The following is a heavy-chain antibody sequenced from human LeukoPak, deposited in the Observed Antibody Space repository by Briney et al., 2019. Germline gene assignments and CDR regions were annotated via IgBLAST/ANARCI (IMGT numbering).Heavy chain of an antibody. CDR2: INHSGST. D-gene: IGHD6-19*01. CDR3: ARGQPYSSGWYYFDN. V-gene: IGHV4-34*01. Sequence: SETLSLTCAVNDGSFSDYYWSWIRQPPGKGLEWIGEINHSGSTNYNPSLKSRVTISLDTSKNQFSLKMSSVTAADTAVYYCARGQPYSSGWYYFDNWGQGTLVTVSS. CDR1: DGSFSDYY. J-gene: IGHJ4*02.